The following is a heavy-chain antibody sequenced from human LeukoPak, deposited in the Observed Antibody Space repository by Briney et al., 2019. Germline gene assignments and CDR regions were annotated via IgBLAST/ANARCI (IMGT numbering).Heavy chain of an antibody. J-gene: IGHJ4*02. Sequence: GGSLRLSCTVSGFTVSSNSWSWVRQAPGKGLEWVSFIYSGGNTHYSDSVKGRFTISRDNSKNTLYLQMNSLRAEDTAVYYCARYSNYYKGLDYWGQGTLVTVSS. CDR1: GFTVSSNS. V-gene: IGHV3-53*01. CDR3: ARYSNYYKGLDY. CDR2: IYSGGNT. D-gene: IGHD4-11*01.